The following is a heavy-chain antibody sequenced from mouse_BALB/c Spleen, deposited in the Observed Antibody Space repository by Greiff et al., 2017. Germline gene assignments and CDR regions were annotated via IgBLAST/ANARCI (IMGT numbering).Heavy chain of an antibody. CDR2: ISDGGSYT. Sequence: DVQLVESGGGLVKPGGSLKLSCAASGFTFSDYYMYWVRQTPEKRLEWVATISDGGSYTYYPDSVKGRFTISRDNAKNNLYLQMSSLKSEDTAMYYCARDGNDGYYTRYFDVWGAGTTVTVSS. J-gene: IGHJ1*01. CDR3: ARDGNDGYYTRYFDV. CDR1: GFTFSDYY. D-gene: IGHD2-3*01. V-gene: IGHV5-4*02.